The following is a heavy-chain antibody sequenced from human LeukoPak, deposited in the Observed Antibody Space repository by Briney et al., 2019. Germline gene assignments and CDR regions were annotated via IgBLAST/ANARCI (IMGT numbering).Heavy chain of an antibody. CDR2: ISGSGGSA. V-gene: IGHV3-23*01. CDR1: GFTFSSYA. D-gene: IGHD6-19*01. J-gene: IGHJ3*02. CDR3: AKDLFRGLHNPGYSSGWPAFDI. Sequence: QAGGSLRLSCAASGFTFSSYAMSWVRQAPGKGLEWVSAISGSGGSAYYADSVKGRFTITRDNSKNTLYLQMNSLRAEDTAVYYCAKDLFRGLHNPGYSSGWPAFDIWGQGTMVTVSS.